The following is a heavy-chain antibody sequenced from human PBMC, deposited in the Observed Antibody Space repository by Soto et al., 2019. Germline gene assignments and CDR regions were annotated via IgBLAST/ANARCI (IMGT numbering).Heavy chain of an antibody. D-gene: IGHD3-22*01. CDR2: MYFGGSF. V-gene: IGHV4-59*02. J-gene: IGHJ5*02. CDR1: GASVSTGY. Sequence: PSETLSLTCSFSGASVSTGYWSLIRQPPGKGLEWIGFMYFGGSFNYNPSLTSRVTISVETSKNQFSMKVTSVTAADTAVYYCARSYYDTTGFAVDPWGQGTLVTVSS. CDR3: ARSYYDTTGFAVDP.